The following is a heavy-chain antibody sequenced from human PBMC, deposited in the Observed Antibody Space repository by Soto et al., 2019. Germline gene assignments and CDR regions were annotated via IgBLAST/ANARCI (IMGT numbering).Heavy chain of an antibody. D-gene: IGHD6-6*01. CDR2: IMQDGGEK. V-gene: IGHV3-7*01. CDR1: GFTFSDYW. CDR3: AADPRPQLVPIDY. J-gene: IGHJ4*02. Sequence: EVQLVESGGGLVQPGGSLRLSCAASGFTFSDYWMTWVRQAPGKGLEWVANIMQDGGEKYYVDSVKGRFTVSRDNAKNSLYLQMNSLRAEDTAVYYCAADPRPQLVPIDYWGQGTLVTVSS.